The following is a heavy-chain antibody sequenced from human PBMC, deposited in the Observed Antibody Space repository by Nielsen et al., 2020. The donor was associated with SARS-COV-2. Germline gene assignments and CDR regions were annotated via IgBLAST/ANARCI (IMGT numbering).Heavy chain of an antibody. CDR3: ARGGTGYYGSGSYYDRFDY. CDR2: INHSGST. V-gene: IGHV4-34*01. J-gene: IGHJ4*02. Sequence: SETLSLTCAVYGGSFSGYYWSWIRQPPGKGLEWIGEINHSGSTNYNPSLKSRVTISVDTSKNQFSLKLSSVTAADTAVYYCARGGTGYYGSGSYYDRFDYWGQGTLVTVSS. CDR1: GGSFSGYY. D-gene: IGHD3-10*01.